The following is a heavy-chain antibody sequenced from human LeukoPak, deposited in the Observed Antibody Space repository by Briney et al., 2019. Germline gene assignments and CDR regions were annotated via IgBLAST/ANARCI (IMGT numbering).Heavy chain of an antibody. CDR2: IYYSGST. CDR1: GGSISSYY. CDR3: ASHYSGYDWGIDY. D-gene: IGHD5-12*01. Sequence: PSETLSLTCTVSGGSISSYYWSWIRQPPGKRLDWIGHIYYSGSTNYNPSLKSRVTISVDMSKNQFSLRLTSVTAADTAVYYCASHYSGYDWGIDYWGQGTLVTVSS. J-gene: IGHJ4*02. V-gene: IGHV4-59*01.